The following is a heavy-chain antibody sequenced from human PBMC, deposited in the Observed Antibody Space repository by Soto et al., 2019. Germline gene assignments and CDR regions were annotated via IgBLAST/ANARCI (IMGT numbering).Heavy chain of an antibody. CDR2: IYYSGST. J-gene: IGHJ4*02. CDR3: ARHRKLRYFDWLQFDY. CDR1: GGSISSGGYY. Sequence: PSETLSLTCTVSGGSISSGGYYWSWIRQPPGKGLEWIGYIYYSGSTNYNPSLKSRVTISVDTSKNQFSLKLSSVTAADTAVYYCARHRKLRYFDWLQFDYWGQGTLVTVSS. D-gene: IGHD3-9*01. V-gene: IGHV4-61*08.